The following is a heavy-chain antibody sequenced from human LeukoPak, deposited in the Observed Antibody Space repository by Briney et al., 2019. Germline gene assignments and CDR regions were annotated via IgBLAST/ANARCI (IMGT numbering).Heavy chain of an antibody. Sequence: SETLSLTCTVSGGSISTDNCYWGWIRQPPGKGLEWIGSIYYNGNTYYNLSLKSRVTISVDTSKNQFSLKLSSVTAADTAVYYCASLNAFDIWGQGTMVTVSS. CDR1: GGSISTDNCY. CDR2: IYYNGNT. CDR3: ASLNAFDI. J-gene: IGHJ3*02. V-gene: IGHV4-39*07.